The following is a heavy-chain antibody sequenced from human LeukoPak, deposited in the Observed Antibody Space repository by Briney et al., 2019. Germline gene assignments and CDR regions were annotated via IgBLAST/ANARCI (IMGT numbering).Heavy chain of an antibody. V-gene: IGHV3-30*04. D-gene: IGHD3-10*01. J-gene: IGHJ4*02. CDR2: ISYDGSNE. CDR3: ARDGNYYGSGSYLDY. CDR1: GFTFSSYA. Sequence: GGSLRLSCSASGFTFSSYAMHWVRQAPGKGLEWVAIISYDGSNEYYADSVKGQFTISRDNSNNTLYLQMNRLRAEDTAVYYCARDGNYYGSGSYLDYWGQGTLVTVSS.